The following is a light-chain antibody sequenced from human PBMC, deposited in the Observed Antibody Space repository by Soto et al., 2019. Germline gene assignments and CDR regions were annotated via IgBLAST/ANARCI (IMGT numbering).Light chain of an antibody. J-gene: IGLJ1*01. CDR2: EVN. CDR1: SSDVGAYNY. V-gene: IGLV2-8*01. CDR3: SSYAGSSNV. Sequence: LTQPPSASGSPGQSVTISCTGTSSDVGAYNYVSWYQQHPGKAPKLVIYEVNKRPSGVPDRFSGSKSGNTASLTVSGLQAEDEADYYCSSYAGSSNVFGTGTKVTVL.